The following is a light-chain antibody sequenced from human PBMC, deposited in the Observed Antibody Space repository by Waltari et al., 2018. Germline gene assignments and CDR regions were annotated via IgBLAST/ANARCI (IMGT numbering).Light chain of an antibody. CDR1: QSVLYSSNNKNH. V-gene: IGKV4-1*01. Sequence: DIVMTQSPDSLAVSLGERATINCKSSQSVLYSSNNKNHLAWYKQKPGQPPKLLIYWASTRESGVPDRFSGSGSGTDFTLTISNLQAEDVAVYYCQQYNTIPLTFGGGTKVQIK. J-gene: IGKJ4*01. CDR2: WAS. CDR3: QQYNTIPLT.